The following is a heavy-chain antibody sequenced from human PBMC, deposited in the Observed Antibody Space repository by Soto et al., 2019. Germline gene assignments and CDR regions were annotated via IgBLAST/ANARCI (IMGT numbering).Heavy chain of an antibody. Sequence: QVQLVQSGAEVKKPGASVKVSCKASGYTFTSYYMHWVRQAPGQGLEWMGIINPSGGSTSYAQKFQGGVTMTRDTSTSTVYMELSSLRSEDTAVYYCARDSVTVTADYWGQGTLVTVSS. V-gene: IGHV1-46*01. CDR3: ARDSVTVTADY. CDR2: INPSGGST. CDR1: GYTFTSYY. J-gene: IGHJ4*02. D-gene: IGHD2-21*02.